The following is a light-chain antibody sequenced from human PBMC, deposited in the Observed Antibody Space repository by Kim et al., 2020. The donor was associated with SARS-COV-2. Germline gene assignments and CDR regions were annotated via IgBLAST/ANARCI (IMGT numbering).Light chain of an antibody. Sequence: DIQMTQSPSTLSVSVGDRVTITCRASQSIGTWLAWYQQKPEKAPRLLIYEASNLDSGVPSRFSGSGSGTEFTLTISSLQTDDFATYYCQQYNRSPGLTFGGGTKLEIK. V-gene: IGKV1-5*03. CDR3: QQYNRSPGLT. J-gene: IGKJ4*01. CDR2: EAS. CDR1: QSIGTW.